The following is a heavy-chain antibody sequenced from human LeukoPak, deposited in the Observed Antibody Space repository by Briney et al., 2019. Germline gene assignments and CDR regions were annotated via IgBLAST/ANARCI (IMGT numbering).Heavy chain of an antibody. CDR1: GFTFSNFG. Sequence: GGSLRLSCAASGFTFSNFGINWVRQAPGKGPEWVASIKTDGSEKHYAGSVRGRFTISRDNAKSSLYLQMNSLRAEDTALYFCAREAYWGQGTLVTVSS. J-gene: IGHJ4*02. CDR2: IKTDGSEK. V-gene: IGHV3-7*05. CDR3: AREAY.